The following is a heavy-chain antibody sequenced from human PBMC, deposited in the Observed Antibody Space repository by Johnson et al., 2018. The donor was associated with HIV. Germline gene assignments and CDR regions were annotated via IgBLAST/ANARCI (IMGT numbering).Heavy chain of an antibody. V-gene: IGHV3-30*18. CDR2: ISYDGSHK. J-gene: IGHJ3*02. CDR3: AKALLLTTATSRDAFDI. Sequence: QVQLVESGGGVVQPGRSLRLSCAASGFTFRSYGMHWVRQAPGKGLEWVAVISYDGSHKYYGDSVKGRFTISRDSSKNTVYLQMNSLTTEDTAMYYCAKALLLTTATSRDAFDIWGQGTMVTVSS. CDR1: GFTFRSYG. D-gene: IGHD4-17*01.